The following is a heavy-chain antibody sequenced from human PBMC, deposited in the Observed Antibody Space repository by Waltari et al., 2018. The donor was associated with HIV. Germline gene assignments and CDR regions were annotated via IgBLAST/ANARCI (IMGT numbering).Heavy chain of an antibody. J-gene: IGHJ6*02. D-gene: IGHD1-26*01. V-gene: IGHV3-48*02. CDR1: GFIFSTFR. CDR2: IGSSGTTL. CDR3: ARDKLGDPAAV. Sequence: EAPLEESGGALIQAGGSLRVSCVGTGFIFSTFRLNWVRQARGKGLEVVAYIGSSGTTLYADSVKGRFTISRDNAKNSVFLQMNSLREDDTALYFCARDKLGDPAAVWGQGTTVTVSS.